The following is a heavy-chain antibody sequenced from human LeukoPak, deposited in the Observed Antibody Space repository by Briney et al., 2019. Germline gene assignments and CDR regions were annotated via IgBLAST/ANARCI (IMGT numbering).Heavy chain of an antibody. Sequence: SETLSLTCTVSGGSISSYYWSWIRQPAGKGLEWIGYIYYSGSTNYNPSLKSRVTISVDTSKNQFSLKLSSVTAADTAVYYCARDRIAVADNWYFDLWGRGTLVTVSS. V-gene: IGHV4-59*01. CDR3: ARDRIAVADNWYFDL. J-gene: IGHJ2*01. CDR1: GGSISSYY. D-gene: IGHD6-19*01. CDR2: IYYSGST.